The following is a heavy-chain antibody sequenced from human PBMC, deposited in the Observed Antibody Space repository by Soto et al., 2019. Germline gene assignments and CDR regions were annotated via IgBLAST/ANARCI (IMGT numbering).Heavy chain of an antibody. Sequence: GGSLRLSCVGSGFTFSSYAMSWVRQAPGKGLEWVSVISVCGGSTYYADSVKGRFTISRDNSKNTLYLQMNSLRAEDTAVYYCAKDKSVRFLEWPAPYYYYGMDVWGQGTTVTVSS. J-gene: IGHJ6*02. V-gene: IGHV3-23*01. CDR2: ISVCGGST. D-gene: IGHD3-3*01. CDR3: AKDKSVRFLEWPAPYYYYGMDV. CDR1: GFTFSSYA.